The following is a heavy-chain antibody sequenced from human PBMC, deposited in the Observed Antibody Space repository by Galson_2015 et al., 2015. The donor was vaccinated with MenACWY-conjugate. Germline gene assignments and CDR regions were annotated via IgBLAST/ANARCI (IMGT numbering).Heavy chain of an antibody. J-gene: IGHJ6*02. CDR2: IKQDGSET. V-gene: IGHV3-7*03. Sequence: SLRLSCAASGFTFSRYWMSWVRRIPGKGLEWVANIKQDGSETHYVGSVKGRFTISRDNAKNSVYLQMNNLRAEDTAVYYCAKDALSDTTGRTWSYYGMDVWGQGTTVTVSS. CDR3: AKDALSDTTGRTWSYYGMDV. CDR1: GFTFSRYW. D-gene: IGHD1-1*01.